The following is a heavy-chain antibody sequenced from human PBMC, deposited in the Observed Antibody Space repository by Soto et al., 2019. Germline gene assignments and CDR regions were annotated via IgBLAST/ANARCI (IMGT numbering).Heavy chain of an antibody. CDR3: ARELLWFGELGGGRYYYGMDV. D-gene: IGHD3-10*01. J-gene: IGHJ6*02. CDR1: GFTFSSYD. CDR2: IGTAGDT. Sequence: GGSLRLSCAASGFTFSSYDMHWVRQATGKGLEWVSAIGTAGDTYYPGSVKGRFTISRENAKNSWYLQMNSLRAEDTAVYYCARELLWFGELGGGRYYYGMDVWGQGTTVTVSS. V-gene: IGHV3-13*01.